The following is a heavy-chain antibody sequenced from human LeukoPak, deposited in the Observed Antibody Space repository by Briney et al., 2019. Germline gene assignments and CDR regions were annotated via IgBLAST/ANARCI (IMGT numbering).Heavy chain of an antibody. CDR2: IYSCGST. V-gene: IGHV3-53*01. D-gene: IGHD3-3*01. J-gene: IGHJ6*03. CDR1: GFTVSSNY. CDR3: AKDGGGTIFGMVIILHYMDV. Sequence: GGSLRLSCAASGFTVSSNYMSWVRQAPGKGLEWVSVIYSCGSTYYADSVKGRFTISRDNSKNTLYLQMNSLRAEDTALYYCAKDGGGTIFGMVIILHYMDVWGKGTTVTVSS.